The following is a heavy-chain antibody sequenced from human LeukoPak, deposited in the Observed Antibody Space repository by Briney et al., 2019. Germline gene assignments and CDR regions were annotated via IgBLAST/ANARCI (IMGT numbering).Heavy chain of an antibody. J-gene: IGHJ3*02. D-gene: IGHD2-15*01. Sequence: GGSPRLSCAASGFTFSSYAMSWVRQAPGKGLEWVSAISGSGGSTYYADSVKGRFTISRDNSKNTLYLQMNSLRAEDTAVYYCAKGYCSGGSCWDAFDIWGQGTMVTVSS. CDR3: AKGYCSGGSCWDAFDI. V-gene: IGHV3-23*01. CDR2: ISGSGGST. CDR1: GFTFSSYA.